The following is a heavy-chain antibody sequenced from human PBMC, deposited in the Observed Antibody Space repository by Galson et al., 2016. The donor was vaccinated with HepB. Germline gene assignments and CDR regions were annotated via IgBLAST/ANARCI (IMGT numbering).Heavy chain of an antibody. CDR3: ARHASAKGAFDI. J-gene: IGHJ3*02. Sequence: ETLSLTCLVSGASFTNYYWSWIRQPPGKGLEWIGYIYYTGTTYYRPSLKSRLTISLDTSKNQFSLNLSSVTAADTAVYYCARHASAKGAFDIWGQGTMVTVSS. V-gene: IGHV4-59*01. CDR2: IYYTGTT. CDR1: GASFTNYY. D-gene: IGHD3-10*01.